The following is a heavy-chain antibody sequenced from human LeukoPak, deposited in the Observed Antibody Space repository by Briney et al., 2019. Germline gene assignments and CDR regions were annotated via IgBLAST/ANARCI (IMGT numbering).Heavy chain of an antibody. CDR1: GYTFTSYY. J-gene: IGHJ3*02. V-gene: IGHV1-46*01. D-gene: IGHD1-26*01. CDR3: VREGGLIVGAKRRAFDI. Sequence: GASVKVSCKASGYTFTSYYMHWVRQAPGQGLEWMGIINPSGGSTSYAQKFQGRVTMTRDTSTSTVYMELSSLRSEDTAVYYCVREGGLIVGAKRRAFDIWGQGTMVTVSS. CDR2: INPSGGST.